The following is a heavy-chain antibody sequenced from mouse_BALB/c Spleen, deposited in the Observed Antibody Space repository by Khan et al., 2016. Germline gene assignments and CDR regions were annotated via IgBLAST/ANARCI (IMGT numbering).Heavy chain of an antibody. J-gene: IGHJ4*01. D-gene: IGHD2-4*01. CDR1: GYTFTNFG. Sequence: QIQLVQSGPELKKPGETVKISCKASGYTFTNFGMNWVKQAPGKGLKWMGWINTYTGDPTYADDFKGRFAFSLETSASTAYLQINNLKNEDTATYFCARPSTMIYYYSMDCWVQGPSVTVSS. CDR3: ARPSTMIYYYSMDC. V-gene: IGHV9-3-1*01. CDR2: INTYTGDP.